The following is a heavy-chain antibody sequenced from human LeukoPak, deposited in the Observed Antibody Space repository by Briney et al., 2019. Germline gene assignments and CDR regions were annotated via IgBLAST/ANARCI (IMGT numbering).Heavy chain of an antibody. Sequence: GGSLRLSCAASGFTFSSYEMNWVRQAPGKGLEWVSYISSSGSTIYYADSVKGRFTISRDNAKNSLYLQMNSLRAEDTAVYYCARSLSGWHFDYWGQGTLVTVSS. CDR3: ARSLSGWHFDY. CDR2: ISSSGSTI. D-gene: IGHD6-19*01. J-gene: IGHJ4*02. V-gene: IGHV3-48*03. CDR1: GFTFSSYE.